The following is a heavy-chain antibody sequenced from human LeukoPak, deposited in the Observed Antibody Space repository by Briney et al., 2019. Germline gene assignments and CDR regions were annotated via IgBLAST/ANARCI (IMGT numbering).Heavy chain of an antibody. CDR3: ARGGSPPEALGDAFDL. D-gene: IGHD1-26*01. J-gene: IGHJ3*01. V-gene: IGHV3-74*01. CDR2: INSDGSGT. Sequence: PGGSLRLSCAASGFTFSRYWMHWVRQAPGKGLVRVSRINSDGSGTINADSVKGRFTISRDNAKNTLYLQMNSLRVEDTAVCFCARGGSPPEALGDAFDLWGQGTMVTVSS. CDR1: GFTFSRYW.